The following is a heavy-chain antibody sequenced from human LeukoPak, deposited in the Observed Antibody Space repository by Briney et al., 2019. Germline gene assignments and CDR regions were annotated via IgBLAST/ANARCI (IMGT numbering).Heavy chain of an antibody. CDR3: ARPRGSNDAFDI. V-gene: IGHV3-74*01. CDR2: INSDGTST. CDR1: RFTFSFYW. D-gene: IGHD3-10*01. Sequence: GGSLRLSCAASRFTFSFYWMDWVRQAPGKGLVWVSRINSDGTSTTYADFVKGRLTISRDNAKNTLYLQMSSLRAEDTAVYYCARPRGSNDAFDIWGQGTRVTVSS. J-gene: IGHJ3*02.